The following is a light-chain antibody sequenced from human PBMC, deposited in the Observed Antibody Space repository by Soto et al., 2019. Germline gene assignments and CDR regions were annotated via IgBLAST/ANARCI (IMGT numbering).Light chain of an antibody. V-gene: IGLV2-8*01. J-gene: IGLJ1*01. CDR1: KNDIGVYDF. Sequence: QAALTKAPSASRSPGQSGPISCAGTKNDIGVYDFVSWYQHHPGKSPRLIIYEVVQRPSGVPDRFSGSKSGNTASLTVSGLQAAAEADYFCKSYAGSNTYVFGGGTKVTV. CDR3: KSYAGSNTYV. CDR2: EVV.